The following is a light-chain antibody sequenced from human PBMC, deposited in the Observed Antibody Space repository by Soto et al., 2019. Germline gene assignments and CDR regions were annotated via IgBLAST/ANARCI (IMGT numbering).Light chain of an antibody. Sequence: QSALTQPASVSGSPGQSITISCTGTRSDVGGYNFVSWYQQHPGKVPKLIIYEVSNRPSGVSNRFSGFKSGNTASLTISGLQDEDEADYYCSSHTSYNTVVFGTGTKLTVL. CDR3: SSHTSYNTVV. V-gene: IGLV2-14*01. J-gene: IGLJ1*01. CDR2: EVS. CDR1: RSDVGGYNF.